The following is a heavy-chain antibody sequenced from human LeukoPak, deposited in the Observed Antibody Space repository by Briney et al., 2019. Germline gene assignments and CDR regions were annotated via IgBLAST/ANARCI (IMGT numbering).Heavy chain of an antibody. CDR2: INPNSGGT. J-gene: IGHJ4*02. V-gene: IGHV1-2*02. CDR3: KLGWNDNFDY. Sequence: ASMKVSCKASGYTFTSYGISWVRQAPGQGLEWMGWINPNSGGTNYAQKFQGRVTMTRDTSISTAYMELSRLRSDDTAVYYCKLGWNDNFDYWGQGALVTVSS. CDR1: GYTFTSYG. D-gene: IGHD1-1*01.